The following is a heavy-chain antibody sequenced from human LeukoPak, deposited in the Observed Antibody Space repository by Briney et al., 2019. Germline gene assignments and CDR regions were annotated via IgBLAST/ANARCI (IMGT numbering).Heavy chain of an antibody. D-gene: IGHD2-15*01. CDR2: IYYSGST. J-gene: IGHJ3*02. Sequence: PSETLSLTCTVSGGSISSYYWSWIRQPPGKGLEWIGYIYYSGSTNYNPSLKSRVPISVDSSKNQFSLKLSSVTAADTAVYYCARVGCSGGSCYDDAFDIWGQGTMVTVSS. V-gene: IGHV4-59*01. CDR3: ARVGCSGGSCYDDAFDI. CDR1: GGSISSYY.